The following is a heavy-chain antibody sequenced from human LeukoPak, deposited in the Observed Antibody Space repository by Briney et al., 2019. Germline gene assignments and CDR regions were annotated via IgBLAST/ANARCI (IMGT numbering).Heavy chain of an antibody. CDR1: GFTFDVYG. Sequence: SGGSLRLACAASGFTFDVYGMSWVRQAPGKGLEWVSGINWNGGSTGYADSVKGRFTISRDNAKNSLYLQMNSLRAEDTALYYCARVGTGDYYYYMDVWGKGTTVTVSS. CDR2: INWNGGST. V-gene: IGHV3-20*04. D-gene: IGHD6-13*01. CDR3: ARVGTGDYYYYMDV. J-gene: IGHJ6*03.